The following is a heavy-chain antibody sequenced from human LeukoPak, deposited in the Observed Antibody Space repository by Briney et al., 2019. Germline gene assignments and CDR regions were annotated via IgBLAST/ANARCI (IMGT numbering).Heavy chain of an antibody. D-gene: IGHD6-13*01. J-gene: IGHJ5*02. CDR2: MNSDGSHT. CDR1: GFTFSRYW. Sequence: GGSLRLSCAASGFTFSRYWMHWVRQAPGEGLVWVSRMNSDGSHTNYADSVKDRFTISRDNAKNTLYLQMNSLRAEDTAVYYCVKDRSGIAAAEWFDPWGQGTMVTVCS. CDR3: VKDRSGIAAAEWFDP. V-gene: IGHV3-74*01.